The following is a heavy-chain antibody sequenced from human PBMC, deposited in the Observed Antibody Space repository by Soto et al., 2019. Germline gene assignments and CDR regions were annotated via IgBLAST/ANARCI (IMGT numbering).Heavy chain of an antibody. J-gene: IGHJ5*02. Sequence: SETLSLTCTVSGGSISSYYWSWIRQPPGKGLEWIGYIYYSGNTNYNPSLKSRVTISVDTSKNQFSLKLRSVTTADTAVYYCARARCSGGSCYSWDWFDPWGQGTLVTVSS. V-gene: IGHV4-59*01. D-gene: IGHD2-15*01. CDR2: IYYSGNT. CDR1: GGSISSYY. CDR3: ARARCSGGSCYSWDWFDP.